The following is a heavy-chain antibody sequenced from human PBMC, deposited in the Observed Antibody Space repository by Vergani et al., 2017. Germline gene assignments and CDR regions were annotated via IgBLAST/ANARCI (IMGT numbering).Heavy chain of an antibody. Sequence: QVQLQESGPGLVKPSETLSLTCTVSGGSISSYYWSWIRQPAGKGLEWIGRIYTSGSTNYNPSLKSRVTMSVDTSKNQFSLKLSSVTAADTAVYYCARDREDIVVVPAAIAHHYYYYMDVWGKGTTATVSS. J-gene: IGHJ6*03. D-gene: IGHD2-2*02. CDR3: ARDREDIVVVPAAIAHHYYYYMDV. V-gene: IGHV4-4*07. CDR2: IYTSGST. CDR1: GGSISSYY.